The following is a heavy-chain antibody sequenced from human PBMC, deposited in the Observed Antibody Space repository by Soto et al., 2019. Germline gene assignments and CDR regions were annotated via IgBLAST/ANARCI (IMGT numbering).Heavy chain of an antibody. D-gene: IGHD6-19*01. CDR3: ARVLPAVAGTGFDY. Sequence: QVQLVESGGGVVQPGRSLRLSCAASGFTFSSYAMHWVRQAPGKGLEWVAVISYDGSNKYYADSVKGRFTISRDNSKNTLYLQMNSLRAEDTPVYYCARVLPAVAGTGFDYWGQGTLVTVSS. V-gene: IGHV3-30-3*01. CDR1: GFTFSSYA. J-gene: IGHJ4*02. CDR2: ISYDGSNK.